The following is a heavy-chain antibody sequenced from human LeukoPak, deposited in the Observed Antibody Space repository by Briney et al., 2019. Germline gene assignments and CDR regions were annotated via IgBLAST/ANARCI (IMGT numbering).Heavy chain of an antibody. CDR2: ISAYNGNT. CDR1: GYTFTSYG. J-gene: IGHJ3*02. Sequence: ASVNVSCKASGYTFTSYGISWVRQAPGQGLEWMGWISAYNGNTNYAQKLQGRVTMTTDTSTSTAYMELRSLRAEDTAVYYCATMVGPPAFDIWGQGTMVTVSS. CDR3: ATMVGPPAFDI. V-gene: IGHV1-18*01. D-gene: IGHD4-23*01.